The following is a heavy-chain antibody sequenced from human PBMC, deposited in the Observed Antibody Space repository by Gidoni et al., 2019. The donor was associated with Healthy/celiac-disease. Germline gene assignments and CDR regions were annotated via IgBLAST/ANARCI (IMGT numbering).Heavy chain of an antibody. CDR2: IYYSGST. CDR1: AGSISSYY. CDR3: ASHSSGWLRGAFDI. J-gene: IGHJ3*02. V-gene: IGHV4-59*01. Sequence: QVQLQESGPGLVKPSETLSLTCTVSAGSISSYYWSWIRQPPGKGLEWIGYIYYSGSTNYNPSLKSRVTISVDTSKNQFSLKLSSVTAADTAVYYCASHSSGWLRGAFDIWGQGTMVTVSS. D-gene: IGHD6-19*01.